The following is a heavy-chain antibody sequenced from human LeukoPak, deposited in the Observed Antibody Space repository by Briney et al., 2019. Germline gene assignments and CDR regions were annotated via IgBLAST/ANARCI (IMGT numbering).Heavy chain of an antibody. CDR3: ARYSSSWPNNWFDP. Sequence: GASVKVSCKASGGTFSSYAISWVRQAPGQGLEWMGGIIPIFGTANYAQKFQGRVTITTDESTSTADMELSSLRSEDTAVYYCARYSSSWPNNWFDPWGQGTLVTVSS. CDR2: IIPIFGTA. V-gene: IGHV1-69*05. D-gene: IGHD6-13*01. CDR1: GGTFSSYA. J-gene: IGHJ5*02.